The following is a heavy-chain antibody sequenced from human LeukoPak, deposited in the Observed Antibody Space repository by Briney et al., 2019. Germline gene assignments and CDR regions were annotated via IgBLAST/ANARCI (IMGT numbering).Heavy chain of an antibody. J-gene: IGHJ3*02. CDR2: IGGST. D-gene: IGHD5-24*01. CDR3: ARVRDGYNDAYDI. CDR1: GYSFTSHY. V-gene: IGHV1-46*01. Sequence: GASVKVSCKASGYSFTSHYMHWVRQAPGQGLEWMGIIGGSTNYAQKFQGRVTMTRDTSTSTVYMELSSLRSEDTAVYYCARVRDGYNDAYDIWGQGTMVTVHS.